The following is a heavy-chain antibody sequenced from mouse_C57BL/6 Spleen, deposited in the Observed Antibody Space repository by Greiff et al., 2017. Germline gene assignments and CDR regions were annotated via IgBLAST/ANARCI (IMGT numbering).Heavy chain of an antibody. CDR3: ARHQPNWYFDY. V-gene: IGHV5-6*01. D-gene: IGHD4-1*01. J-gene: IGHJ2*01. Sequence: EVQLVESGGDLVKPGGSLKLSCAASGFTFSSYGMSWVRQTPDKRLAWVATISSGGSYNYYPDSVKGRFTISRDNAKNTLYLQMRSLKSEDTAMYYCARHQPNWYFDYWGQGTTLTVSS. CDR1: GFTFSSYG. CDR2: ISSGGSYN.